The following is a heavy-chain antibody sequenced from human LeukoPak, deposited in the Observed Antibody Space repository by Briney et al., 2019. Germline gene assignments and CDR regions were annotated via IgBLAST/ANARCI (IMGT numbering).Heavy chain of an antibody. CDR1: GYTFTNHG. V-gene: IGHV1-18*01. D-gene: IGHD3-22*01. CDR2: ISAYNGNT. Sequence: ASVKVSCKASGYTFTNHGISWVRQAPGQGLEWMGWISAYNGNTNYAQKLQGRVTMTTDTSTSTAYMELRSLRSDDTAVYYCARPLRSEVGYYDSSGYYYDWFDPWGQGTLVSVSS. CDR3: ARPLRSEVGYYDSSGYYYDWFDP. J-gene: IGHJ5*02.